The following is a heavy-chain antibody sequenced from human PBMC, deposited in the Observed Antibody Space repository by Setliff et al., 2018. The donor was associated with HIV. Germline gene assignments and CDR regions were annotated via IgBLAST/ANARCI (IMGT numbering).Heavy chain of an antibody. Sequence: PGGSLRLSCAASGFTFDDYTMHWVRQAPGKGLEWVSLISWDGDSTYYADSVKGRFTISRDNAKNSLFLQMNSLRAEDTAVYYCASIELAAMVPVDYWGQGTLVTVSS. D-gene: IGHD5-18*01. V-gene: IGHV3-43*01. CDR1: GFTFDDYT. CDR2: ISWDGDST. J-gene: IGHJ4*02. CDR3: ASIELAAMVPVDY.